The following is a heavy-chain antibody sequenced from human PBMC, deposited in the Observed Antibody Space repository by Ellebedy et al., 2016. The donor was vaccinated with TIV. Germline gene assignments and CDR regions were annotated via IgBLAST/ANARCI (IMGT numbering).Heavy chain of an antibody. Sequence: GESLKISCVASGFTFSDHYMDWVRQAPGKGLEWVSVISGSGGTTYYTNSVKGRFTISRDNSKNTVYLQMSRLIVEDTAVYYCAKYHPVVTTVQGFFHSWGQGTLVTVSS. CDR2: ISGSGGTT. CDR3: AKYHPVVTTVQGFFHS. V-gene: IGHV3-23*01. D-gene: IGHD2-21*02. CDR1: GFTFSDHY. J-gene: IGHJ4*02.